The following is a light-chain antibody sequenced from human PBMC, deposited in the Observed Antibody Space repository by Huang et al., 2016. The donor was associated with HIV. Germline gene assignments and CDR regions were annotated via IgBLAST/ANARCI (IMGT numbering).Light chain of an antibody. J-gene: IGKJ4*01. CDR2: GAS. Sequence: EIVMTQSPATLSVSPGERATLSCRASQSISSNLAWYQQKPGQAPRLLMYGASTRATGIPATFSGSGAGTEFTLTISSLQSEDFAVYYCQQYDNWPPLTFGGGTKVGIK. CDR1: QSISSN. CDR3: QQYDNWPPLT. V-gene: IGKV3D-15*01.